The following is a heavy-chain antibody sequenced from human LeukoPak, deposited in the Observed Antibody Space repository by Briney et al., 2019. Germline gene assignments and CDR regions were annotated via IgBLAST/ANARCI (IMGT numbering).Heavy chain of an antibody. V-gene: IGHV4-59*01. CDR1: GGSISSYY. CDR3: ARGPLQLAPPGLDY. J-gene: IGHJ4*02. D-gene: IGHD1-1*01. CDR2: LYYSGST. Sequence: SETLSLTCTVSGGSISSYYWSWIRPPPGKGREGCGYLYYSGSTNYNPSLNSRVTISVDTSKNQFSLKLSSVTAADTAVYYCARGPLQLAPPGLDYWGQGTLVTVSS.